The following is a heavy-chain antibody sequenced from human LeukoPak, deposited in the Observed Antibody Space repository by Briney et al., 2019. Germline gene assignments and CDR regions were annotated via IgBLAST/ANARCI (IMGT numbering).Heavy chain of an antibody. D-gene: IGHD3-3*01. CDR2: INHSGST. CDR1: GGSFTAYY. Sequence: PSEALSLTCAVYGGSFTAYYWSWIRQPPGKGLEWIGEINHSGSTNYNPSLKSRVTTSLDTSKNQFSLKLTSVTAADTAVYYCVRAVEGHDYWGQGTLVTVSS. V-gene: IGHV4-34*01. J-gene: IGHJ4*02. CDR3: VRAVEGHDY.